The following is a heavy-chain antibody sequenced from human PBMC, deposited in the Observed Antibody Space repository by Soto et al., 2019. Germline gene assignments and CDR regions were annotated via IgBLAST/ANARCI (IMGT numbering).Heavy chain of an antibody. Sequence: QVHLVQSGVEVKTPGASVKVSCQASGYTFFTYDISWVRQAPGQGLEWMGRISTYSGDTKYAQKFQDRVSTITVASTTTAHLELRSLRSDDAAVYYCARHHGPTTSENGFDPWGQGTLVTVSS. CDR3: ARHHGPTTSENGFDP. J-gene: IGHJ5*02. CDR2: ISTYSGDT. D-gene: IGHD5-12*01. V-gene: IGHV1-18*01. CDR1: GYTFFTYD.